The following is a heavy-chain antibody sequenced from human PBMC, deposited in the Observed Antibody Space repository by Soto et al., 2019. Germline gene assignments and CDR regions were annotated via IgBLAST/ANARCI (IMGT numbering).Heavy chain of an antibody. D-gene: IGHD3-16*01. CDR1: GFTVSSNY. V-gene: IGHV3-66*01. Sequence: GGSLRLSCAASGFTVSSNYMSWVRQAPGKGLEWVSVIYSGGSIEYADSVKDRFTSSRDNSKNTLYLQMNSLRADDTAVYYCGTGQWPPFGYWGQGTLVTVSS. J-gene: IGHJ4*02. CDR3: GTGQWPPFGY. CDR2: IYSGGSI.